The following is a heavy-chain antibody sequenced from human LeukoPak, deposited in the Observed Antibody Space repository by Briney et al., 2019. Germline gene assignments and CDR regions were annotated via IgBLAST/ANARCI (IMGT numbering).Heavy chain of an antibody. CDR1: GFTFSSYA. D-gene: IGHD3-10*01. V-gene: IGHV3-30-3*01. J-gene: IGHJ1*01. Sequence: GGSLRLSCAASGFTFSSYAMHWVRQAPGKGLEWVAVISYDGSNKYYADSVKGRFTISRDNSKNTLYLQMNSLRAEDTAVYYCAKDPRLWFGELPIEYFQHWGQGTLVTVSS. CDR3: AKDPRLWFGELPIEYFQH. CDR2: ISYDGSNK.